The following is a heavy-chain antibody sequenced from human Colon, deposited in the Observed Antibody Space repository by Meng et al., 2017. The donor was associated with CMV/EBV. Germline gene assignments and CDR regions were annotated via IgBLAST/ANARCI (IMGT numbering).Heavy chain of an antibody. CDR3: ATEGMPLYN. D-gene: IGHD2-8*01. CDR2: IIPILDKA. Sequence: VKGSCKASGGSFNYSISWVRQAPGQGLEWMGRIIPILDKANYAQKFQGRVTIIADKSTTTAYMELYSLRSEDTAIYYCATEGMPLYNWGQGTLVTVSS. CDR1: GGSFNYS. J-gene: IGHJ4*02. V-gene: IGHV1-69*08.